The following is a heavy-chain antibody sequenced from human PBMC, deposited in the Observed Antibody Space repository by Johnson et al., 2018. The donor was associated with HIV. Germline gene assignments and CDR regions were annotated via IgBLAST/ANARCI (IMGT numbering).Heavy chain of an antibody. J-gene: IGHJ3*02. CDR1: GFTFDDYA. V-gene: IGHV3-43D*03. CDR2: ISWDGGST. Sequence: VQLVESGGVVVQPGGSLRLSCAASGFTFDDYAMHWVRQAPGKGLEWVSLISWDGGSTYYADSVKGRFTISRDNDKNSLYLQMDSLRAEDTAVYYCARELRGLGAFDIWGQGTMVTVSS. D-gene: IGHD3-10*01. CDR3: ARELRGLGAFDI.